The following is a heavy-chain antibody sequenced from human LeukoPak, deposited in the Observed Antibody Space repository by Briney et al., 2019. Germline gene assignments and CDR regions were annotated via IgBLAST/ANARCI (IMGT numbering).Heavy chain of an antibody. Sequence: SETLSLTCTVSGGSISTSSYYWGWIRQPPGKGLEWIGSIYYSGNTYYNPSLKSRVTISVDTSKNQFSLKLSSVTAADTAVYYCARTVNPMIVVVPPFDPWGQGTLVTVSS. CDR1: GGSISTSSYY. J-gene: IGHJ5*02. V-gene: IGHV4-39*01. CDR3: ARTVNPMIVVVPPFDP. CDR2: IYYSGNT. D-gene: IGHD3-22*01.